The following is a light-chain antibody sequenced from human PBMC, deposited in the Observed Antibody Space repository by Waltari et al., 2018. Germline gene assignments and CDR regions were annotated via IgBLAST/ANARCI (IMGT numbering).Light chain of an antibody. J-gene: IGLJ3*02. CDR2: RSV. V-gene: IGLV1-44*01. CDR3: AAWDDSLNGRWV. CDR1: ASNIGNNV. Sequence: QSVLTQPPSASGTPGQGVTIPCSGGASNIGNNVVNWYQQVPGKAPKLLIYRSVRRPAGVPDRFSGSKSGTSASLAISGLQSEDEADYYCAAWDDSLNGRWVFGGGTKVTVL.